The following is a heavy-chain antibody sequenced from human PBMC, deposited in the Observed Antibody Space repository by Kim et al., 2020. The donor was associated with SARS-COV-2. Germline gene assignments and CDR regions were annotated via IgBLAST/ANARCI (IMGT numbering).Heavy chain of an antibody. CDR2: TFYRSKWYN. CDR3: ARGRSHAFDY. V-gene: IGHV6-1*01. J-gene: IGHJ4*02. D-gene: IGHD3-10*01. CDR1: GDSVSSNSVA. Sequence: SQTLSLTCAISGDSVSSNSVAWNWIRQSPSRGLEWLGRTFYRSKWYNEYAVSLKSRVTINLDTSKNQLPLQLNSVTPEDTAFYYCARGRSHAFDYWGQGTLVTVSS.